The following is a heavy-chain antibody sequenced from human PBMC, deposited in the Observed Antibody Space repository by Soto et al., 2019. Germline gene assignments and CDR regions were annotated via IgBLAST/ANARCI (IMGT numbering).Heavy chain of an antibody. V-gene: IGHV4-30-4*01. Sequence: PSEILSLTCTLSGGSISSGDYYGSWIRQPPGKGLEWIGYTYYSGSTYYNPSLKSRVTISVDTSKNQFSLKLSSVTAADTAVYYCARGETDLDYWGQGTLVTVSS. J-gene: IGHJ4*02. CDR2: TYYSGST. CDR3: ARGETDLDY. CDR1: GGSISSGDYY.